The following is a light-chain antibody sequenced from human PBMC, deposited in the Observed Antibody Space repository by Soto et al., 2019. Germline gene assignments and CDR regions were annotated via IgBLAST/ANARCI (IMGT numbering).Light chain of an antibody. CDR3: QAWDSSTNYV. CDR2: QDS. V-gene: IGLV3-1*01. J-gene: IGLJ1*01. Sequence: SYELTQPPSVSVSPGQTASITCSGDKLGDKYACWYQQKPGQSPVLVIYQDSKRPSGIPERFSGSNSGNTATLTISGTQAMDEADYHCQAWDSSTNYVFGTGTKLTVL. CDR1: KLGDKY.